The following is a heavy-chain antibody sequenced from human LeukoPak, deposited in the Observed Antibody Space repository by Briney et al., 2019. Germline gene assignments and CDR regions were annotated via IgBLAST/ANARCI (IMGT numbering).Heavy chain of an antibody. CDR3: AISRLPPSNNAFDI. V-gene: IGHV1-2*06. D-gene: IGHD2/OR15-2a*01. CDR1: GYTFTSYY. Sequence: ASVKVSCKASGYTFTSYYMHWVRQAPGQGLEWMGRINPNSGGTNYAQKFQGRVTMTRDTSISTAYMELSRLRSDDTAVYYCAISRLPPSNNAFDIWGQGIMVTVSS. CDR2: INPNSGGT. J-gene: IGHJ3*02.